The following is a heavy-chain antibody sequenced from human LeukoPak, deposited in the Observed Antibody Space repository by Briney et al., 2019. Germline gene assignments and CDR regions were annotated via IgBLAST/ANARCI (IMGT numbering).Heavy chain of an antibody. Sequence: SETLSLTCTVSGGSISNYYWSWIRQPPGKGLEWIGEINHSGSTNYNPSLKSRVTISVDTSKNQFSLKLSSVTAADTAVYYCARQEEEEGSGWSFDYWGQGTLVTVSS. CDR1: GGSISNYY. V-gene: IGHV4-34*01. CDR3: ARQEEEEGSGWSFDY. J-gene: IGHJ4*02. D-gene: IGHD6-19*01. CDR2: INHSGST.